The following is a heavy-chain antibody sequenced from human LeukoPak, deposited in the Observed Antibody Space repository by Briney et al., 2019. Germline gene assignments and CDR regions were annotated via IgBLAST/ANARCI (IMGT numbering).Heavy chain of an antibody. CDR1: GFTFSTYA. CDR2: IRYDGSNK. D-gene: IGHD2-15*01. CDR3: AKSSARRRYCSGGSCYSVPAFDI. V-gene: IGHV3-30*02. Sequence: GESLRLSCAASGFTFSTYAMSWVRQAPGKGLEWVAFIRYDGSNKYYADSVKGRFTISRDNSKNTLYLQMNSLRAEDTAVYYCAKSSARRRYCSGGSCYSVPAFDIWDQGTMVTVSS. J-gene: IGHJ3*02.